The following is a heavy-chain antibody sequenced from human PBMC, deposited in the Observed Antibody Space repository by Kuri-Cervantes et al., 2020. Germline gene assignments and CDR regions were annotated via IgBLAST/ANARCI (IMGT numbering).Heavy chain of an antibody. CDR3: AKLQYSSFLYDY. V-gene: IGHV3-23*01. CDR2: ISGSGGST. D-gene: IGHD6-6*01. Sequence: LSLTCAASGFTFDDYAMHWVRQAPGKGLEWVSAISGSGGSTYYADSVKGRFTISRDNSKNTLYLQMNSLRAEDTAVYYCAKLQYSSFLYDYWGQGTLVTVSS. CDR1: GFTFDDYA. J-gene: IGHJ4*02.